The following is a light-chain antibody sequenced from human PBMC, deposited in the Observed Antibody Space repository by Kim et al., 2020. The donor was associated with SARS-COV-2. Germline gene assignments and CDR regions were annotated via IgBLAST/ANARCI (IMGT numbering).Light chain of an antibody. CDR1: NSNIGAGYD. CDR3: QSYDNTWV. Sequence: APGQTGTISCNGSNSNIGAGYDVHWYKQFPGAAPKLLISTNAKRPSDVPDRFSVSISDTSASLAITGLQAEDEADYYCQSYDNTWVFGGGTQLTVL. J-gene: IGLJ2*01. CDR2: TNA. V-gene: IGLV1-40*01.